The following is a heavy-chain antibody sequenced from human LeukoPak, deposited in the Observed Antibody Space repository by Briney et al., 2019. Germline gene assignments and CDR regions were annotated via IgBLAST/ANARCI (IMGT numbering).Heavy chain of an antibody. J-gene: IGHJ6*02. CDR1: GFTVSSNY. V-gene: IGHV3-66*02. D-gene: IGHD3-10*01. CDR3: ARDRLIWFGECLSQSGMDV. Sequence: GGSLRLSCAASGFTVSSNYMSCVRQAPGKGLEWGSVIYSGGSTYYADSVKGRFTISRDNSKNTLYLQMNSLRAEDTAVYYCARDRLIWFGECLSQSGMDVWGQGTTVTVSS. CDR2: IYSGGST.